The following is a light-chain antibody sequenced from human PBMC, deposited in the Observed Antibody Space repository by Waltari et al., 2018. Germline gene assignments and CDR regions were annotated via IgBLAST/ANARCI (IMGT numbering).Light chain of an antibody. CDR1: QSLRKNY. J-gene: IGKJ2*01. CDR3: KQYASSVLYT. Sequence: VLTQSSRPLSSSTGDRASLSCQASQSLRKNYLACYQHRPGQAPRLLIFGASSRAAGIPDRFSGSGSGTDFTLTISRLEPEDFAVYYCKQYASSVLYTFGQGTKLEIK. CDR2: GAS. V-gene: IGKV3-20*01.